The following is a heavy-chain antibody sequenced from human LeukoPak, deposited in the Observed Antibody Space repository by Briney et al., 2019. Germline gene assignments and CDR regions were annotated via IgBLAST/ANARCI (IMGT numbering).Heavy chain of an antibody. Sequence: GASVKVSCKASGYTFTGYYMHWVRQAPGQGLEWMGRINPNSGGTNYAQKFQGRVTMTRDTSISTAYMELSRLRSDDTAMYYCARGGYYDILTGHEYWGQGTLVAVSS. CDR3: ARGGYYDILTGHEY. V-gene: IGHV1-2*06. CDR1: GYTFTGYY. J-gene: IGHJ4*02. CDR2: INPNSGGT. D-gene: IGHD3-9*01.